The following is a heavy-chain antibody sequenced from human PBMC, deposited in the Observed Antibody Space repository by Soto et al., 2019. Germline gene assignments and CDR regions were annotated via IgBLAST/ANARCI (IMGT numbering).Heavy chain of an antibody. CDR3: APTDSNGWHGNAFDI. CDR1: GGSISSSNW. J-gene: IGHJ3*02. D-gene: IGHD6-19*01. Sequence: QVQLQESGPGLVKPSGTLSLTCAVSGGSISSSNWCSWVRQPPGKGLEWIGEIYHSGGTNYNPSLKRPVTXSXXXSXXQFSLNLSSATAADTAVYYCAPTDSNGWHGNAFDIGGQGTMVTVSS. V-gene: IGHV4-4*02. CDR2: IYHSGGT.